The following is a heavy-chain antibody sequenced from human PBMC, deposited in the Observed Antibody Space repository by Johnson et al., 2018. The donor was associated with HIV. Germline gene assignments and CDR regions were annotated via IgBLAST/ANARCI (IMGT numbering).Heavy chain of an antibody. Sequence: VQLVESGGGLVQPGGSLRLSCVASELTSSNYAISWVRQAPGQGLEWVSAISASGRDIYYGDSVKGRFTISRDNSKNTLYLQMNSLRAEDTAVYYCAKGPWDLPHAVNIWGRGTMVIVSS. CDR3: AKGPWDLPHAVNI. CDR1: ELTSSNYA. V-gene: IGHV3-23*04. D-gene: IGHD1-26*01. J-gene: IGHJ3*02. CDR2: ISASGRDI.